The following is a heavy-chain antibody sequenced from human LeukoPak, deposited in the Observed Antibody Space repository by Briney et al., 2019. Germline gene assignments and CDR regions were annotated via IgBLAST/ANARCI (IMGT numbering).Heavy chain of an antibody. CDR1: GFTFSRYT. CDR2: ISSSGTAM. CDR3: ARVSYSPSPAPFDY. J-gene: IGHJ4*02. V-gene: IGHV3-48*01. D-gene: IGHD1-26*01. Sequence: GGSLRLSCAASGFTFSRYTMFWVRQAPGRGLEWVSYISSSGTAMDYADSVKGRFTLSRDNAKNSLYLQMNSLRAEDTAVYYCARVSYSPSPAPFDYWGQGTRVTVSS.